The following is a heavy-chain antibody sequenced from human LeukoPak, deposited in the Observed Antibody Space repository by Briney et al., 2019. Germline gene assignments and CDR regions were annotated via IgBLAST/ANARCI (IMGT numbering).Heavy chain of an antibody. CDR1: GGTFSSYA. V-gene: IGHV1-69*13. J-gene: IGHJ4*02. Sequence: ASVKVSCKASGGTFSSYAISWVRQAPGQGLEWMGGIIPIFGTANYAQKFQGRVTITADESTSTAYMELSSLRSEDTAVYYCARDLSGSSSPFDYWGQGTLVTVSS. D-gene: IGHD6-6*01. CDR2: IIPIFGTA. CDR3: ARDLSGSSSPFDY.